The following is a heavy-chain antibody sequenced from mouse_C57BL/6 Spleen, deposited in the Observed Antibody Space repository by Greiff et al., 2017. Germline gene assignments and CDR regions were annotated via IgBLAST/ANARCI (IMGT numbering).Heavy chain of an antibody. J-gene: IGHJ2*01. V-gene: IGHV3-6*01. Sequence: VQLQQSGPGLVKPSQSLSLTCSVTGYSITSGYYWNWIRQFPGNKLEWMGYISYDGSNNYNPSLKNRISITRDTSKNQFFLKLNSVTTEDTATYYCARSMRGDFDYWGQGTTLTVSS. CDR3: ARSMRGDFDY. CDR2: ISYDGSN. CDR1: GYSITSGYY.